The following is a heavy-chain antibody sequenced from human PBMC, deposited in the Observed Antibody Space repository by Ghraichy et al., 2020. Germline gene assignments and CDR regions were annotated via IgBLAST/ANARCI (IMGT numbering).Heavy chain of an antibody. CDR2: ISSSSSYI. CDR3: ARDWREYGGSR. CDR1: GFTFSSYS. J-gene: IGHJ4*02. D-gene: IGHD5-12*01. Sequence: GGSLRLSCAASGFTFSSYSMNWVRQAPGKGLEWVSSISSSSSYIYYADSVKGRFTISRDNAKNSLYLQMNSMRAEDTAVYYCARDWREYGGSRWGQGTLVTVSS. V-gene: IGHV3-21*01.